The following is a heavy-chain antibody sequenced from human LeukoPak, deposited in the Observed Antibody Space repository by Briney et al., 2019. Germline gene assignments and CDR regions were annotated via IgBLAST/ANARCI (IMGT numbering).Heavy chain of an antibody. CDR3: ARRIVVVVAATEWFDP. CDR2: IYPGDSDT. D-gene: IGHD2-15*01. V-gene: IGHV5-51*01. CDR1: GYSFTSYW. Sequence: GESLKISCKGSGYSFTSYWIGWVRQMPGKGLEWMGIIYPGDSDTRYSPSFQGQVTISADKSISTAYLQWSSLKASDTAMYYCARRIVVVVAATEWFDPWGQGTLVTVSS. J-gene: IGHJ5*02.